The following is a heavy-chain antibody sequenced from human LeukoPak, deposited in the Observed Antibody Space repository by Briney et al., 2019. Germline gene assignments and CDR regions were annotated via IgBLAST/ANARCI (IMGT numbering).Heavy chain of an antibody. CDR1: GFTFSSYG. CDR2: IRYDGSNK. V-gene: IGHV3-30*02. J-gene: IGHJ4*02. D-gene: IGHD2-2*01. Sequence: GGSLRLSCAASGFTFSSYGMHWVRQAPGKGLEWVAFIRYDGSNKYYADSVKGRFTISRDNSKNTLYLQMNSLRAEDTAVYYCAKDQVAGYCSSTSCYVFDYWGQGTLVTVSS. CDR3: AKDQVAGYCSSTSCYVFDY.